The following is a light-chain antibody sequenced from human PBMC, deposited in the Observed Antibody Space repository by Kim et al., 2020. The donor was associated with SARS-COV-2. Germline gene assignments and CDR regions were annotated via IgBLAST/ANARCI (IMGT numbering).Light chain of an antibody. CDR2: GKN. J-gene: IGLJ2*01. V-gene: IGLV3-19*01. CDR1: SLRKYY. CDR3: YSRDSSGDHLV. Sequence: AWVQTLRITCQGDSLRKYYASWDQQKPGQAPGLVIYGKNNRPSGIPDRFSGSSSGDTVSLTITGAQAEDEADYYCYSRDSSGDHLVFGGGTQLTVL.